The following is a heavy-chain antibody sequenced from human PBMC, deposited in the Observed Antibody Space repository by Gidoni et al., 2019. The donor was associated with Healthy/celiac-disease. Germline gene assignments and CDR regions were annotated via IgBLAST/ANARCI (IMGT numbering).Heavy chain of an antibody. CDR2: IWYDGSNK. CDR3: ARAYYDSSGDYYYGMDV. D-gene: IGHD3-22*01. Sequence: QVQLVESGGGVVQPGRSLRLSCAASGFTFSSYGMHWVRQAPGKGLEWVAVIWYDGSNKYDADSVKGRFTISRDNSKNTLYLQMNSLRAEDTAVYYCARAYYDSSGDYYYGMDVWGQGTTVTVSS. CDR1: GFTFSSYG. J-gene: IGHJ6*02. V-gene: IGHV3-33*01.